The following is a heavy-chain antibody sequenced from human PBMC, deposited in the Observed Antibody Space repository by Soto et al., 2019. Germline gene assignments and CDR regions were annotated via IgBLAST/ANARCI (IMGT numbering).Heavy chain of an antibody. D-gene: IGHD3-3*01. J-gene: IGHJ6*02. V-gene: IGHV1-69*13. CDR1: GGTFSSYA. Sequence: SVKVSCKASGGTFSSYAISWVRQAPGQGLEWMGGIIPIFGTANYAQKFQGRVTITADESTSTAYMELSSLRSEDTAVYYCARPSPLRFLEWSPRPEDYYYGMDVWGQGTTVTV. CDR3: ARPSPLRFLEWSPRPEDYYYGMDV. CDR2: IIPIFGTA.